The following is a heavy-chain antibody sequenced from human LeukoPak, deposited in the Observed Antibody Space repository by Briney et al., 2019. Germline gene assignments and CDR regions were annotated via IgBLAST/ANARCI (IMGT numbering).Heavy chain of an antibody. Sequence: KVSETLSLTCAVSGGPLSGGFTWSWIRQPLGKGLGWIGFIYHSGSTYYNPSLKSRVTISIDTSKNQVSLNLTSVTAADTAMYFCARGDYGGLGAWGQGIMVTVSS. V-gene: IGHV4-30-2*01. CDR1: GGPLSGGFT. J-gene: IGHJ5*02. CDR2: IYHSGST. D-gene: IGHD4-23*01. CDR3: ARGDYGGLGA.